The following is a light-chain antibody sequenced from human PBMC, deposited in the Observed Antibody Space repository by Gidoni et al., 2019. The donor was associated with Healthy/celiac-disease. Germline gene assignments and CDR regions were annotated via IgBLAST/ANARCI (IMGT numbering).Light chain of an antibody. CDR3: QQSYRTPWT. CDR1: QTISSY. CDR2: SAS. V-gene: IGKV1-39*01. J-gene: IGKJ1*01. Sequence: DIQMTKSPSSLSASVGDRVTITCRASQTISSYLNWYQQKPGKAPKLLIYSASSLQSGVPSSFSGSGSGTDFTLTISSLQPEDFATYYCQQSYRTPWTFGQGTKVEIK.